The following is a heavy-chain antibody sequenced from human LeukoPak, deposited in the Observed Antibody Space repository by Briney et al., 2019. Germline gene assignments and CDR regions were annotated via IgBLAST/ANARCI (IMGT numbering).Heavy chain of an antibody. Sequence: PSETLSLTCGVSGGSISSTNWWSWVRQPPGQGLEWIGEVSLTGETNYNPSLNGRVTISLDGSRNQLSLTLISVTAADTAIYYCSRESGAFCPFGYWGQGTLVIVPP. J-gene: IGHJ4*02. CDR2: VSLTGET. V-gene: IGHV4-4*02. CDR3: SRESGAFCPFGY. CDR1: GGSISSTNW. D-gene: IGHD1-26*01.